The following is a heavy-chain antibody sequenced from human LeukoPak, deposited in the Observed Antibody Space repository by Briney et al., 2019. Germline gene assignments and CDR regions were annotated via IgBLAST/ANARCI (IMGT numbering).Heavy chain of an antibody. V-gene: IGHV4-61*02. CDR2: IYISGSA. Sequence: PSETLSLTCSVSGGSISNGSYHWSWIRQPAGKGLEWIGRIYISGSASYNPSLKSRVTFSVDTSKNQFSLKLTSVTAADTAVYYCARVYDFWSGYFYYYYMDVWGKGTTVTVSS. J-gene: IGHJ6*03. CDR3: ARVYDFWSGYFYYYYMDV. CDR1: GGSISNGSYH. D-gene: IGHD3-3*01.